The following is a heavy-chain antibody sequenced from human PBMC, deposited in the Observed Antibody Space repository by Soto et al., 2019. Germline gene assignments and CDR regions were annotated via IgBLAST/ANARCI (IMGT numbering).Heavy chain of an antibody. J-gene: IGHJ6*02. CDR2: ISGSGGST. CDR3: AKDAIKSPYYYDGSGYYPDGMDV. V-gene: IGHV3-23*01. D-gene: IGHD3-22*01. Sequence: PGGSLRLSCAASGFTFSNYAMSWVRQAPGKGPEWVSGISGSGGSTYYADSVKGRFTISRDNSKNTLYLQMNSLRAEDTAVYYCAKDAIKSPYYYDGSGYYPDGMDVWGRGTTVTVSS. CDR1: GFTFSNYA.